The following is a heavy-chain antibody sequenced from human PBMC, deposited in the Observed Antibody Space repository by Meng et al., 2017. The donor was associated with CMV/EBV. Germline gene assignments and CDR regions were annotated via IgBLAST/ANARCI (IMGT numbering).Heavy chain of an antibody. D-gene: IGHD2-2*01. CDR3: ARDLHDCSSTSCYRYYYYYYGMDV. Sequence: ASVKVSCKASGYTFTSYYMHWVRQAPGQGLEWMGIINPSGGSTSYAQKFQGRVTMTRDTSTSTVYMELSSLRSDDTAVYYCARDLHDCSSTSCYRYYYYYYGMDVWGQGTTVTVSS. CDR1: GYTFTSYY. CDR2: INPSGGST. V-gene: IGHV1-46*01. J-gene: IGHJ6*02.